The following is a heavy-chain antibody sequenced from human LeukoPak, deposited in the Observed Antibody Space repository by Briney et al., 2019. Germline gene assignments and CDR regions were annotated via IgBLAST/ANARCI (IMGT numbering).Heavy chain of an antibody. J-gene: IGHJ3*02. Sequence: SVKVSCKASGGTFINYAISWVRQAPGQGLEWMGRIIPIVAIENNAQKFQGRVTITADTSTITAHMELSSLKSDDTAVYYCARGGAAISPTAFDSWGQGTLVSVSS. CDR3: ARGGAAISPTAFDS. V-gene: IGHV1-69*04. CDR2: IIPIVAIE. D-gene: IGHD2-21*01. CDR1: GGTFINYA.